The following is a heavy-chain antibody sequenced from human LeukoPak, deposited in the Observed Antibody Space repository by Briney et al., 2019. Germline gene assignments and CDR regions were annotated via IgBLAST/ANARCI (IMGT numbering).Heavy chain of an antibody. J-gene: IGHJ4*02. CDR3: ASSSQGRGLRSVSYFDY. D-gene: IGHD5-24*01. Sequence: GGSLRLSCAASGFTFSSYSMNWVRQAPGKGLEWVSSISSSSSYIYYADSVKGRFTISRDNAKNSLYLQMNSLRAEDTAVYYCASSSQGRGLRSVSYFDYWGQGTLVTVSS. CDR2: ISSSSSYI. V-gene: IGHV3-21*01. CDR1: GFTFSSYS.